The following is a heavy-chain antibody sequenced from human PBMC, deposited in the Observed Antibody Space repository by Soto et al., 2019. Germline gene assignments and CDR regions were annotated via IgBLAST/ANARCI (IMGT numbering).Heavy chain of an antibody. V-gene: IGHV1-69*12. CDR3: ARAMDFWGGYLPSDYYYGMDV. D-gene: IGHD3-3*01. CDR1: GGTFSSYA. J-gene: IGHJ6*02. Sequence: QVQLVQSGAEVKKPGSSVKVSCKASGGTFSSYAISWVRQAPGQGLEWMGGIIPIFGTANYAQKFQGRVTITADESTSTAYMELSSLRSEDTAVYYCARAMDFWGGYLPSDYYYGMDVWGQGTTVTVSS. CDR2: IIPIFGTA.